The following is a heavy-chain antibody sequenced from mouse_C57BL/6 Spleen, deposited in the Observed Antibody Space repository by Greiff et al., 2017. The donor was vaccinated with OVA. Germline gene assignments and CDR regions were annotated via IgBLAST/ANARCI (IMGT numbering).Heavy chain of an antibody. CDR3: ARAKGYGNYGYFDV. J-gene: IGHJ1*03. D-gene: IGHD2-1*01. CDR1: GYSITSGYY. V-gene: IGHV3-6*01. Sequence: EVKLQESGPGLVKPSQSLSLTCSVTGYSITSGYYWNWIRQFPGNKLEWMGYISYDGSNNYNPSLKNRISITRDTSKNQFFLKLNSVTTEDTATYYCARAKGYGNYGYFDVWGTGTTVTVSS. CDR2: ISYDGSN.